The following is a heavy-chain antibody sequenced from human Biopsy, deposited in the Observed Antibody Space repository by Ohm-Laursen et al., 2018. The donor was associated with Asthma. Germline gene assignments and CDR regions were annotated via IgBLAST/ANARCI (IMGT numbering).Heavy chain of an antibody. V-gene: IGHV4-31*03. CDR3: ARAQDYYDSRGYYRSFDY. CDR1: YGSITRGGYY. D-gene: IGHD3-22*01. CDR2: IYYSGST. J-gene: IGHJ4*02. Sequence: TLSLTYTVSYGSITRGGYYWTWIRQHPGKGLEWIGFIYYSGSTYYNPSLKSRVSISIDTSKNQFSLKLSSVTAADTAVYYCARAQDYYDSRGYYRSFDYWGQGTLVTVSS.